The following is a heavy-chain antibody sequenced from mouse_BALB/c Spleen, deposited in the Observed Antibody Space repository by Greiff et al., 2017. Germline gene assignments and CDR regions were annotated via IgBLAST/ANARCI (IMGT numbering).Heavy chain of an antibody. CDR2: ISDGGSYT. Sequence: DVMLVESGGGLVKPGGSLKLSCAASGFTFSDYYMYWVRQTPEKRLEWVATISDGGSYTYYPDSVKGRFTISRDNAKNNLYLQMSSLKSEDTAMYYCARAYGYDEAWFAYWGQGTLVTVSA. V-gene: IGHV5-4*02. D-gene: IGHD2-2*01. CDR1: GFTFSDYY. CDR3: ARAYGYDEAWFAY. J-gene: IGHJ3*01.